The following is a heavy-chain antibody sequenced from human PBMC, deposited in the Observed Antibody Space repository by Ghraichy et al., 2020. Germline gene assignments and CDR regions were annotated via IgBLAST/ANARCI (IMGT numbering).Heavy chain of an antibody. CDR1: GGSISSYY. CDR3: ARHDWSGSYYSRGLDAFDI. J-gene: IGHJ3*02. D-gene: IGHD1-26*01. V-gene: IGHV4-4*09. Sequence: SETLSLTCTVSGGSISSYYWSWIRQPPGKGLEWIGYIYTSGSTNYNPSLKSRVTISVDTSKNQFSLKLSSVTAADTAVYYCARHDWSGSYYSRGLDAFDIWGQGTMVTVSS. CDR2: IYTSGST.